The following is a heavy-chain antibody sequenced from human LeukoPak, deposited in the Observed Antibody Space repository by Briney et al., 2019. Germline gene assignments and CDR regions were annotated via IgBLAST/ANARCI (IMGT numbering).Heavy chain of an antibody. D-gene: IGHD3-22*01. V-gene: IGHV3-7*01. CDR3: ARVGIAYYYDSSGYYTDF. CDR1: GFTFGIYW. CDR2: IKQDGSEK. J-gene: IGHJ4*02. Sequence: GGSLRLSCAASGFTFGIYWMSWVRQAPGKGLEWVANIKQDGSEKYYVDSVKGRFTIARDNAKNSLYLQMNSLRAEDTAVYYCARVGIAYYYDSSGYYTDFWGQGTLVTVSS.